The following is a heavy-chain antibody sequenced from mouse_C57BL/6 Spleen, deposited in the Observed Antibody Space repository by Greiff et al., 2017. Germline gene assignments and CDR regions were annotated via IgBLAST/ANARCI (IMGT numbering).Heavy chain of an antibody. CDR1: GYTFTSYW. D-gene: IGHD2-2*01. J-gene: IGHJ4*01. CDR2: IDPSDSYT. CDR3: ARGYYYAMDY. Sequence: QVQLQQPGAELVRPGTSVKLSCKASGYTFTSYWMHWVKQRPGQGLEWIGVIDPSDSYTNYNQKFKGKATLTVDTSSSTAYMQLSSLTSVDSAVYYCARGYYYAMDYWGQGTSVTVSS. V-gene: IGHV1-59*01.